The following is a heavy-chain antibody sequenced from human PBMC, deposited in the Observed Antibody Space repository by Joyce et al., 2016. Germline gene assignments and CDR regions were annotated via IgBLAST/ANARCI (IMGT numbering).Heavy chain of an antibody. V-gene: IGHV3-21*01. Sequence: DVQLVESGGGLVKPGGSLRLSCAASGFTFSAFGMHWVRQAPGKGLEWVSSIRSGGGYIYYADSVKGRFTISRDNAKNSLYLQMNSLRAGDTAVYYCASEYHSTMIVEVAYDAFDIWGQGTMVTVSS. J-gene: IGHJ3*02. CDR1: GFTFSAFG. D-gene: IGHD3-22*01. CDR3: ASEYHSTMIVEVAYDAFDI. CDR2: IRSGGGYI.